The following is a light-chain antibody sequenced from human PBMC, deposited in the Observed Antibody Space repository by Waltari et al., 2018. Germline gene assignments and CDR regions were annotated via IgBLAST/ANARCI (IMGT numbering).Light chain of an antibody. CDR3: QQRSNWPPVYT. CDR1: QSVSSY. CDR2: DAS. J-gene: IGKJ2*01. V-gene: IGKV3-11*01. Sequence: EIVLTQSPATLSLSPGERATLSCRASQSVSSYVAWYQQKPGQAPRLLIYDASNRATGIPARFSGSGSGTDFTLTLSSLEPEAFAVYYCQQRSNWPPVYTFGQGTKLEIK.